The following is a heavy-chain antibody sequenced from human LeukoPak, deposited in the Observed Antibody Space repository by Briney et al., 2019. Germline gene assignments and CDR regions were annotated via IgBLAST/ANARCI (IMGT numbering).Heavy chain of an antibody. V-gene: IGHV1-46*01. D-gene: IGHD3-10*01. CDR3: ARVGIRTYGYYMDV. CDR1: GYTFTSNY. J-gene: IGHJ6*03. CDR2: INPSGGST. Sequence: GASVKVSCKAFGYTFTSNYMHWVRQAPGQGLEWMGIINPSGGSTSYAQKFQGRVTMTRDMSTSTVYMELSSLRSEDTAVYYCARVGIRTYGYYMDVWGKGTTVTVSS.